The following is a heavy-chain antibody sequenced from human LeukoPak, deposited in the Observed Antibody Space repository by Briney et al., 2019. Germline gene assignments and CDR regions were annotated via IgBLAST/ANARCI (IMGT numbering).Heavy chain of an antibody. V-gene: IGHV1-69*05. D-gene: IGHD6-6*01. CDR2: IIPIFGTA. CDR1: GGTFSSYA. J-gene: IGHJ6*03. Sequence: GASVKVSCKASGGTFSSYAISWVRQAPGQGLEWMGGIIPIFGTANYAQKFQGRVTITTDESTSTAYMELSSLRSEDTAVYYCAHIAAHDYYYYYMDVWGKGTTVTVSS. CDR3: AHIAAHDYYYYYMDV.